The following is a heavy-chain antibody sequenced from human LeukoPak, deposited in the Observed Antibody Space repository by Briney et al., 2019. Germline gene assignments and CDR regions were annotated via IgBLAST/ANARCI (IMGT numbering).Heavy chain of an antibody. CDR1: GYTFTSYD. V-gene: IGHV1-8*01. CDR2: MNPNSGNT. CDR3: ASSNSSSWYLRGEWGFDP. Sequence: ASVKVSCKASGYTFTSYDINWVRQATGQGLEWMGWMNPNSGNTGYAQKFQGRVTMTRNTSISTAYMELSSLRSEDTAVYYCASSNSSSWYLRGEWGFDPWGQGTLVTVSS. D-gene: IGHD6-13*01. J-gene: IGHJ5*02.